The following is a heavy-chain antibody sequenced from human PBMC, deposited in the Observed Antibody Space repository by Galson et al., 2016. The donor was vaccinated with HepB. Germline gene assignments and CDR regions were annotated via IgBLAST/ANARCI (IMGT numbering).Heavy chain of an antibody. D-gene: IGHD3-22*01. J-gene: IGHJ4*02. V-gene: IGHV3-30-3*01. Sequence: SLRLSCAASGFNFRTYALHWVRQAPGKGLEWVAVISYDGSEQYYVASVKGRFTISRANSRNTLYLQVNSLRPEDTAVYYCARPMYPYYYDGGGYYFPFWGQGTLVSVSS. CDR2: ISYDGSEQ. CDR3: ARPMYPYYYDGGGYYFPF. CDR1: GFNFRTYA.